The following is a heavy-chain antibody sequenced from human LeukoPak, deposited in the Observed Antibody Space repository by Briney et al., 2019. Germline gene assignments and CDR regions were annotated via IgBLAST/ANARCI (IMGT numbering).Heavy chain of an antibody. CDR2: ILYDGSVK. D-gene: IGHD1-26*01. V-gene: IGHV3-30*18. Sequence: PGGCLRLSCAASGLTFSNYGMHWVRQAPGKGLEWVSVILYDGSVKYYADSVKGRFTISRDNSKNILYLVMNSLRVEDTAVYYCAKGRSSELGSIDFDYWGQGTLVTVSP. CDR1: GLTFSNYG. J-gene: IGHJ4*02. CDR3: AKGRSSELGSIDFDY.